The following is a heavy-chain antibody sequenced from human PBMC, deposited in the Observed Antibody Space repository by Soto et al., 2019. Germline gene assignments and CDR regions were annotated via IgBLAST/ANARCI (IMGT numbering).Heavy chain of an antibody. Sequence: GGSLRLSCAASGFTFINYAMHWVRQAPGKGLELVAVISYDGSNKYYADSVKGRFTISRDNSKNTMYLQMNSLSAEDTAVYHCARDQVKGTMTILWGQGTLVTVSS. D-gene: IGHD4-17*01. CDR3: ARDQVKGTMTIL. J-gene: IGHJ4*02. CDR1: GFTFINYA. V-gene: IGHV3-30-3*01. CDR2: ISYDGSNK.